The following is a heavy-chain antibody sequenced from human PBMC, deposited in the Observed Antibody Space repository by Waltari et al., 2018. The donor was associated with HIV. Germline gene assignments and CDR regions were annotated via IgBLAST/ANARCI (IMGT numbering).Heavy chain of an antibody. CDR1: GFTFGGSW. Sequence: EVEVVESGGGLVQPGGSLGLSCAVSGFTFGGSWMSWVRQAPGKGMAWVANINQDGSESYYVGSVEGRFTISRDNTKNLLYLQMNSLRAEDTAVYYCAREGGRDCSGGSCYIDYWGQGTLVTVSS. CDR2: INQDGSES. V-gene: IGHV3-7*01. J-gene: IGHJ4*02. CDR3: AREGGRDCSGGSCYIDY. D-gene: IGHD2-15*01.